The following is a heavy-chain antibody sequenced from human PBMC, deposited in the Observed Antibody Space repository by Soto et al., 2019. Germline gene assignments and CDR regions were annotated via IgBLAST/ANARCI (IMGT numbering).Heavy chain of an antibody. V-gene: IGHV1-69*12. J-gene: IGHJ5*02. CDR3: ARPIQYYFDTSAQSAWFDP. D-gene: IGHD3-22*01. CDR2: IIPIFSTP. CDR1: GGTFGSYA. Sequence: QVQLVQSGAEVKKPGSSVKVSCKTSGGTFGSYAISWVRQAPGQGLEWMGGIIPIFSTPNYAQKFQGRVTLTADESTSRAYMELSSLRSEDTAVYYCARPIQYYFDTSAQSAWFDPWGQGTLVTVSS.